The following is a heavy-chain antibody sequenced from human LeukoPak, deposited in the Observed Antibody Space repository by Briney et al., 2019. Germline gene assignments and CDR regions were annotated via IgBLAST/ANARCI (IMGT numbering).Heavy chain of an antibody. CDR3: ARGALAASHFDY. V-gene: IGHV4-59*01. D-gene: IGHD6-25*01. Sequence: SETLSLTCTVSGGSISSYYWSWIRQPPGKGLEWIGYIYYSGSTNYNPSLKSRDTISVDTSKNQFSLKLSSVTAADTAVYYCARGALAASHFDYWGQGTLVTVSS. J-gene: IGHJ4*02. CDR1: GGSISSYY. CDR2: IYYSGST.